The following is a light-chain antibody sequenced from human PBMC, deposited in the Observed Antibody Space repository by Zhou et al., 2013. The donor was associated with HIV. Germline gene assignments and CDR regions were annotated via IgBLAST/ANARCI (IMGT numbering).Light chain of an antibody. V-gene: IGKV3-11*01. Sequence: EIVMTQSPATLSLSPGETATLSCGTSQNVNINLAWYQQKPGQAPRLLIYDASNRATGIPARFSGRGSGTDFTLTISRLEPEDFAVYYCQEYATLAGTFGPGTKVDIQ. CDR1: QNVNIN. J-gene: IGKJ3*01. CDR3: QEYATLAGT. CDR2: DAS.